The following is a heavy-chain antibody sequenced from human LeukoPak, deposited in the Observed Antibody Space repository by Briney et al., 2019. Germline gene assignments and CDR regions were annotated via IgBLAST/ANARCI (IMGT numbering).Heavy chain of an antibody. CDR2: TYTSGST. D-gene: IGHD5-18*01. CDR3: ARDQRYSYATDY. V-gene: IGHV4-61*02. Sequence: SQTLSLTCTVSGGSISSGSYYWSWIRQPAGKGLEWIGRTYTSGSTNYNPSLKSRVTISVDTSKNQFSLKLSSVTAADTAVYYCARDQRYSYATDYWGQGTLVTVSS. CDR1: GGSISSGSYY. J-gene: IGHJ4*02.